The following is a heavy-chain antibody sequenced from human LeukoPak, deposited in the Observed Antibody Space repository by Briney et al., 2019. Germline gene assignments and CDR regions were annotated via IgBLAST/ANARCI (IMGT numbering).Heavy chain of an antibody. V-gene: IGHV3-21*01. J-gene: IGHJ3*02. CDR3: ARDKYCSGDSCNDAFDI. CDR1: GFTFSIYS. D-gene: IGHD2-15*01. Sequence: PGGSLRLSCAASGFTFSIYSMNWVRQAPGKGPEWVSYISSSGRYIDYADSVNGRFTISRDNAKNSLFLQMNRMRAEDTAVYYCARDKYCSGDSCNDAFDIWGQGTMVTVSS. CDR2: ISSSGRYI.